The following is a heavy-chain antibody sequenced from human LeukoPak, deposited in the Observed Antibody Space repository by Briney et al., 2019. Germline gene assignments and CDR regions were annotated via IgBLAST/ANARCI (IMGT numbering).Heavy chain of an antibody. V-gene: IGHV3-20*04. CDR3: ARVRLTGIHDWFDP. CDR2: INWNGGSK. Sequence: PGGSLRLSCAASGFTFYDYGMSWGRHVPGKGVEWVSDINWNGGSKDYADSVKGRVIISREKVKNSLYLQMNSLRAEATALYFCARVRLTGIHDWFDPWGQVTLVTVSS. CDR1: GFTFYDYG. D-gene: IGHD1-20*01. J-gene: IGHJ5*02.